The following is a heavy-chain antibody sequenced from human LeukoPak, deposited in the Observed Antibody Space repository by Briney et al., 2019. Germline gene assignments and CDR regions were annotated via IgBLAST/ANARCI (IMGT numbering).Heavy chain of an antibody. Sequence: SETLSLTCTVSGGSISSFYWSWIRQPPGKGLEWIGSIYYSGSPNYSPSLKSRVTISLDTSKNQFSLKLNSVTAADTAVYYCARDHSYYFGSQTSTLDVWGQGTAVTVSS. V-gene: IGHV4-59*01. CDR2: IYYSGSP. J-gene: IGHJ6*02. CDR3: ARDHSYYFGSQTSTLDV. D-gene: IGHD3-10*01. CDR1: GGSISSFY.